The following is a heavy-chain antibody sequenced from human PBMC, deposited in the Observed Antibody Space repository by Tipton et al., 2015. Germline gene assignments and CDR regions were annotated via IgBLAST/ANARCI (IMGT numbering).Heavy chain of an antibody. V-gene: IGHV4-39*01. CDR3: ARYSWGYWYFDL. J-gene: IGHJ2*01. Sequence: TLSLTCIVSGGSIVSSSYYWGWIRQPPGKGLEWIGSIYYSGTTYYNPSLKSRVTKSVDTSKNQFSLKLRSVTAADTAVYYCARYSWGYWYFDLRGRGTLVSVSS. CDR2: IYYSGTT. CDR1: GGSIVSSSYY. D-gene: IGHD1-26*01.